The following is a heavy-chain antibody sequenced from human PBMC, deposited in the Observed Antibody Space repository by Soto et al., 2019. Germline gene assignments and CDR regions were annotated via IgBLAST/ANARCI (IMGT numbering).Heavy chain of an antibody. CDR1: GFTFSSYW. D-gene: IGHD3-3*01. CDR2: INSDGSST. V-gene: IGHV3-74*01. J-gene: IGHJ6*02. Sequence: PGGSLRLSCAASGFTFSSYWMHWVRQAPGKGLVWVSRINSDGSSTSYADSVKGRFTISRDNAKNTLYLQMNSLRAEDTAVYYCARGGPYDFWGGYQYSSGWNGDTPYGMDVWGQGTTVTVSS. CDR3: ARGGPYDFWGGYQYSSGWNGDTPYGMDV.